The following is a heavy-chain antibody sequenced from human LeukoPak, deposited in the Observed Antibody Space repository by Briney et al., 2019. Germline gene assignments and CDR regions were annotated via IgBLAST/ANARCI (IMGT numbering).Heavy chain of an antibody. J-gene: IGHJ5*02. CDR1: GGTFSSYA. CDR2: IIPIFGTA. CDR3: ARGRGYSYGTPYNWFDP. D-gene: IGHD5-18*01. V-gene: IGHV1-69*06. Sequence: GSSVKVSCKASGGTFSSYAISWVRQAPGQGLEWMGGIIPIFGTANYAQKFQGRVTITADKSTSTAYMELSSLRSEDTAVYYCARGRGYSYGTPYNWFDPWGQGTLVTVSS.